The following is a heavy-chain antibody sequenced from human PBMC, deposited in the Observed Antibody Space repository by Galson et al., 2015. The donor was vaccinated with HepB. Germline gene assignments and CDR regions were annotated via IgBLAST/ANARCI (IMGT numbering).Heavy chain of an antibody. D-gene: IGHD3-10*01. CDR2: ISSSGSTI. V-gene: IGHV3-48*03. CDR1: GFTFSSYE. Sequence: SLRLSCAASGFTFSSYEMNWVRQAPGKGLEWVSYISSSGSTIYYADSVKGRFTISRDNAKNSLYLQMNSLRAEDAAVYYCAREVSGSSFDCWGQGTLVTVSS. CDR3: AREVSGSSFDC. J-gene: IGHJ4*02.